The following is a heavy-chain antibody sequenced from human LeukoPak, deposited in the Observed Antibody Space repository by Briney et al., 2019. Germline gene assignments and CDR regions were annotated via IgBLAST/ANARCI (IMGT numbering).Heavy chain of an antibody. Sequence: GGSLRLSCTVSGITVRSNSMSWVRQAPGKGLEWVSLIYSGSTHYSDAVKGRFTISRDNSKNTLYLQMNSRRAEDTAVYYCARRVGVDSHPYDYWGQGTLVTVSS. D-gene: IGHD2-21*02. CDR2: IYSGST. V-gene: IGHV3-53*01. J-gene: IGHJ4*02. CDR1: GITVRSNS. CDR3: ARRVGVDSHPYDY.